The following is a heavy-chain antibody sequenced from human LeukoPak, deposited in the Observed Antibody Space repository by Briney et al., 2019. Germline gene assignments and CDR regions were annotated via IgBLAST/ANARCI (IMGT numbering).Heavy chain of an antibody. CDR1: GFTFDDYA. D-gene: IGHD6-6*01. Sequence: GGSLRLSCAASGFTFDDYAMHWVRQAPGKGLEWVSGISWNSGSIGYADSVKGRFTPSRDNAKNSLYLQMNSLRAEDTALYYCAKDMALVYGMDVWGQGTTVTVSS. J-gene: IGHJ6*02. V-gene: IGHV3-9*01. CDR2: ISWNSGSI. CDR3: AKDMALVYGMDV.